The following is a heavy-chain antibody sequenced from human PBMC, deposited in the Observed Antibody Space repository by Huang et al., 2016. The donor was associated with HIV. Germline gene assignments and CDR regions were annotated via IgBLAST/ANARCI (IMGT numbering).Heavy chain of an antibody. V-gene: IGHV1-24*01. J-gene: IGHJ4*02. CDR2: FDPEDGET. D-gene: IGHD3-22*01. CDR3: ATVYRRFRNHDSGDYYFDY. Sequence: QVQLVQSGAEVKKPGASVKVSCKVSGYTLTVLSMHWVRQAPGQGLEGMGGFDPEDGETIYAQKFQGRVTMTEGTSTDTAYMELSSLRSEDTAVYYCATVYRRFRNHDSGDYYFDYWDQGTLVTVSS. CDR1: GYTLTVLS.